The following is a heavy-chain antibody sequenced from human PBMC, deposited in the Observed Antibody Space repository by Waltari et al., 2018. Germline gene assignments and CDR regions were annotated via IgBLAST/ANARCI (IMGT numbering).Heavy chain of an antibody. CDR1: VTSITSYNW. CDR2: IFHTEAT. V-gene: IGHV4-4*03. J-gene: IGHJ4*02. CDR3: VRQGYCSRSGCQTWAWD. D-gene: IGHD2-2*01. Sequence: QLRWHESGPGRLNPPGPLSPTCKFLVTSITSYNWWGGVRKPPGRGLEWIGEIFHTEATSYNPSLKSRVTISVDKSKNQFSLKLTSVTAADTAVYYCVRQGYCSRSGCQTWAWDWGQGTLVTVSS.